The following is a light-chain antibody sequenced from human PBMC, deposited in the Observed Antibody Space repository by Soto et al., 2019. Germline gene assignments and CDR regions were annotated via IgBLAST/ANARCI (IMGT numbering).Light chain of an antibody. CDR2: KAS. Sequence: DIQMTQSPSTLSASVGDRVTITCRASQSISNWLAWYQQKPGKAPKLLINKASSLESGVPSRFSGSGSGTEFTLTISSLQPDDFATYYCQHFNSYPWTFGQGTKV. CDR1: QSISNW. V-gene: IGKV1-5*03. J-gene: IGKJ1*01. CDR3: QHFNSYPWT.